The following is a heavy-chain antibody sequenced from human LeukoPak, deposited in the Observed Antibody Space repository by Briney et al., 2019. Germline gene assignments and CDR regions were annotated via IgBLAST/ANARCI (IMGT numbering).Heavy chain of an antibody. J-gene: IGHJ4*02. CDR3: ARARDYYDSSGYYYEYFDY. V-gene: IGHV3-21*01. CDR2: ISSSSSYI. CDR1: GFTVSSNY. Sequence: GGSLRLSCAASGFTVSSNYMSWVRQAPGKGLEWVSSISSSSSYIYYADSVKGRFTISRDNAKNSLYLQMNSLRAEDTAVYYCARARDYYDSSGYYYEYFDYWGQGTLVTVSS. D-gene: IGHD3-22*01.